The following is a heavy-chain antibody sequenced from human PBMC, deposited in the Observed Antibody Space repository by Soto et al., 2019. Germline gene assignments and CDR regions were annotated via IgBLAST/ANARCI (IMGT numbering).Heavy chain of an antibody. CDR1: GFTFSSYA. Sequence: QVQVVECGGGVVQPGRSLRLSYATSGFTFSSYAIHWVSQAPGKGLDWVAVISYDGSNEYYPDSVKGRFTISRDNSKNPLYLQMNNLRAEDTAVYYCARGGYVHYYGMDLWGQGTTVTVSS. D-gene: IGHD5-12*01. J-gene: IGHJ6*02. CDR3: ARGGYVHYYGMDL. V-gene: IGHV3-30-3*01. CDR2: ISYDGSNE.